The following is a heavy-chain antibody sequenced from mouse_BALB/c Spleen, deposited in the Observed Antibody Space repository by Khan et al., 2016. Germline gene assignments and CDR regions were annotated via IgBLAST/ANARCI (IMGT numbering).Heavy chain of an antibody. J-gene: IGHJ4*01. Sequence: QIQLVQSGPELKKPGETVRISCKASGYTFTTAGMQWVQKMPGKGLKWIGWINTHSGVPKYAEDFKGRFAFSLETSASTAYLQISNLKKEYTATYFCAREGTAEVMWGMDYWGQGTWVTVS. CDR3: AREGTAEVMWGMDY. CDR2: INTHSGVP. D-gene: IGHD3-3*01. V-gene: IGHV9-4*02. CDR1: GYTFTTAG.